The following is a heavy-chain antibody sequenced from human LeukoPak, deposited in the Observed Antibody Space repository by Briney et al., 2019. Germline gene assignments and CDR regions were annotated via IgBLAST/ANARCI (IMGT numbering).Heavy chain of an antibody. CDR1: GGSITSSSYY. Sequence: SETLSLTCSVSGGSITSSSYYWAWVRQSPEKGLEWIGSIYYTGGTHYSPSLKSRVIMSVDTSKNQFSLNLSSVTAADTAVYYCARQATGAPYNWFDPWGQGTLVTVSS. D-gene: IGHD3-10*01. J-gene: IGHJ5*02. CDR3: ARQATGAPYNWFDP. V-gene: IGHV4-39*01. CDR2: IYYTGGT.